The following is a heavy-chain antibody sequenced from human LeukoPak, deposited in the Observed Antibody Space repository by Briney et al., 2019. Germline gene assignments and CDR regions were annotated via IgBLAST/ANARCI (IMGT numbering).Heavy chain of an antibody. CDR1: GGSISSYY. CDR3: ARDTSGDGFDY. Sequence: SETLSLTCTVSGGSISSYYWSWIRQPPGKGLEWIWYIYYSGSTYYNPSLKSRVTISVDTSKNQFSLKLSSVTAADTAVYYCARDTSGDGFDYWGQGTLVTVSS. D-gene: IGHD4-17*01. V-gene: IGHV4-59*12. CDR2: IYYSGST. J-gene: IGHJ4*02.